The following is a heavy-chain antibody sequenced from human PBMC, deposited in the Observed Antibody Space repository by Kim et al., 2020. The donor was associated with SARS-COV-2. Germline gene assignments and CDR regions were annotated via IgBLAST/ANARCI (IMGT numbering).Heavy chain of an antibody. V-gene: IGHV3-11*05. D-gene: IGHD1-1*01. J-gene: IGHJ4*02. Sequence: DSGKGRFTITRDNAKNSLYLQVISLRPEDTAVYYCARVPEGTTSAYYFDFWGQGTLVTVSS. CDR3: ARVPEGTTSAYYFDF.